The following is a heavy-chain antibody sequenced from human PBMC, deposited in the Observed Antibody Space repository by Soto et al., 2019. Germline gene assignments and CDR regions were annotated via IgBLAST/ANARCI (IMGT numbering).Heavy chain of an antibody. Sequence: ASVKVSCKASGGTFSSYAISWVRQAPGQGLEWMGGIIPIFGTANYAQKFQGRVTITADESTSTAYMELSSLRSEDTAVYYCARVPSSYGFFDYWGQGTLVTVSS. CDR2: IIPIFGTA. J-gene: IGHJ4*02. D-gene: IGHD2-21*01. CDR1: GGTFSSYA. V-gene: IGHV1-69*13. CDR3: ARVPSSYGFFDY.